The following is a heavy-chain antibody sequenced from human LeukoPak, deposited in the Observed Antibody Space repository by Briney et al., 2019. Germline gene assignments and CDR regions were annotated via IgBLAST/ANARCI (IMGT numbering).Heavy chain of an antibody. J-gene: IGHJ5*02. D-gene: IGHD3-10*01. CDR3: AKVGYYYGSGSYYPNNWFDP. Sequence: GGSLRLSCAASGFTFSSYGMSWVRQAPGKGLEWVSAISGSGGSTYYADSVKGRFTISRDNSKNTLYLQMNSLRAEDTAVYYCAKVGYYYGSGSYYPNNWFDPWGQGTLVTVSS. CDR2: ISGSGGST. CDR1: GFTFSSYG. V-gene: IGHV3-23*01.